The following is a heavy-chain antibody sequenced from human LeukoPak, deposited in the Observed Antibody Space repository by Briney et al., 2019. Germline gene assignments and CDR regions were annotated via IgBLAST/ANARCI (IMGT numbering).Heavy chain of an antibody. CDR1: VGSISSGSYY. CDR3: AIESGYSYGYVDY. V-gene: IGHV4-61*02. J-gene: IGHJ4*02. D-gene: IGHD5-18*01. Sequence: PSETLSLTCTFSVGSISSGSYYWRWIRQPAGKGLEWFGRIYTSGSTNYNTSFKSQVTISEDTSKNQFSLKLSSFSAADTAVYCCAIESGYSYGYVDYWGQGTLVTVSS. CDR2: IYTSGST.